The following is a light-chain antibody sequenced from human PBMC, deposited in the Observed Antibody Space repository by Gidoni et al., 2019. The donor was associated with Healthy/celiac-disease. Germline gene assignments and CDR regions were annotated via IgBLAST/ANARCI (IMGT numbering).Light chain of an antibody. J-gene: IGKJ4*01. V-gene: IGKV1-33*01. CDR1: QDISNY. CDR2: DAS. Sequence: IQIPQSPSSLAASVADRVTITCQASQDISNYLNWYQQKPGKAPKLLIYDASNLETGVPSRFSGSGSGTDFTFTISRLQPEDIATYYCQQYDNLPLSFGGGTKVEIK. CDR3: QQYDNLPLS.